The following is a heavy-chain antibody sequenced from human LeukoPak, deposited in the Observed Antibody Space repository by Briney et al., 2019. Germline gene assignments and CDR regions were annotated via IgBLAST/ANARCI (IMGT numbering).Heavy chain of an antibody. Sequence: SETLSLTCTVSGGSISSSSYYWGWIRQPPGKGLEWIGSIYYSGSTYYNPSLKSRVTISVDTSKNQFSLKLSSVTAADTAVYYCATHNWNTPPESYYYYYMDVWGKGTTVTVSS. CDR1: GGSISSSSYY. V-gene: IGHV4-39*01. J-gene: IGHJ6*03. CDR3: ATHNWNTPPESYYYYYMDV. CDR2: IYYSGST. D-gene: IGHD1/OR15-1a*01.